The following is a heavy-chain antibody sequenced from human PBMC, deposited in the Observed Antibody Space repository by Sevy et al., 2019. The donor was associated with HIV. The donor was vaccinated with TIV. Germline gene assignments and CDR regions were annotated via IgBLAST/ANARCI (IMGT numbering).Heavy chain of an antibody. D-gene: IGHD6-19*01. J-gene: IGHJ6*02. CDR1: GFTFSSYG. V-gene: IGHV3-30*18. Sequence: GGSLRLSCAASGFTFSSYGMHWVRQAPGKGLEWVAVISYDGSNKYYADSVKGRFTISRDNSKNTRYLQMNSLRAEDTAVYYCAKDPGYSSGWYGHYYYYGMDVWGQGTTVTVSS. CDR2: ISYDGSNK. CDR3: AKDPGYSSGWYGHYYYYGMDV.